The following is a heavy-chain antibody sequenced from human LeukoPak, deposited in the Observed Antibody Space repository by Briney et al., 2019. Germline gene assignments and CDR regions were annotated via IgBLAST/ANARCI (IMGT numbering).Heavy chain of an antibody. Sequence: PGGSLSLSCAASGFAVSTNYMNWVRQAPGKGLEWVSAISGSGGSTYYADSVKGRFTISRDNSKNTLYLQMNSLRAEDTAVYYCAKDDGYSYDQEAFDIWGQGTMVTVSS. J-gene: IGHJ3*02. D-gene: IGHD5-18*01. CDR1: GFAVSTNY. CDR3: AKDDGYSYDQEAFDI. CDR2: ISGSGGST. V-gene: IGHV3-23*01.